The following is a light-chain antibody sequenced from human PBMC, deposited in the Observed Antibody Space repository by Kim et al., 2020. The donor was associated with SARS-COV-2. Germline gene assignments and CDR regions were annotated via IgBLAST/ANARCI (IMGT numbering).Light chain of an antibody. CDR3: QSYDNSLTV. J-gene: IGLJ2*01. CDR2: GDN. Sequence: PGQGVTIPCSGSSSNIGAGSAVHWYQHLPGTTPRLLIYGDNNRPSGVPDRFSGSKSGTSASLAITGLQPEDEADYYCQSYDNSLTVFGGGTQLTVL. V-gene: IGLV1-40*01. CDR1: SSNIGAGSA.